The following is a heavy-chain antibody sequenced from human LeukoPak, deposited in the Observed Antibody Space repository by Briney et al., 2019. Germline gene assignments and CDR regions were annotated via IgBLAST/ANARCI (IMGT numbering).Heavy chain of an antibody. Sequence: GESLTISCMGSGSSFTIYWIAWVRLMPGKGLGWVGIIYPGDSDTRYSPSIQGQVSISVDKSITTAYLQWSSLKASDTAMDYCARREGSGWSAYWGQGTLVTVSS. CDR1: GSSFTIYW. J-gene: IGHJ4*02. CDR3: ARREGSGWSAY. D-gene: IGHD6-19*01. CDR2: IYPGDSDT. V-gene: IGHV5-51*01.